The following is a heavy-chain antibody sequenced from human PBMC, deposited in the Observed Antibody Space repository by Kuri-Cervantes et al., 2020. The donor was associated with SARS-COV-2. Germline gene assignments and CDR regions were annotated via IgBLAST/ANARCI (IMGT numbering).Heavy chain of an antibody. J-gene: IGHJ4*02. CDR3: ARAFLRGGSDY. D-gene: IGHD1-26*01. CDR2: TNTDGSST. V-gene: IGHV3-74*01. Sequence: GESLKISCAASGFTFSNYWMHRVRQAPGKGLVWVSRTNTDGSSTSYADSVKGRFTISRDNAKNTLYLQMNSLRAEDTAVYYCARAFLRGGSDYWGQGTLVTVSS. CDR1: GFTFSNYW.